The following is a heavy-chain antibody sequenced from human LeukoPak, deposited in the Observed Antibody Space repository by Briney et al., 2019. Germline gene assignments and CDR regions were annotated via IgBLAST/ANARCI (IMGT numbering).Heavy chain of an antibody. CDR3: ASLTRSTGEYFQH. V-gene: IGHV4-59*01. D-gene: IGHD4-11*01. Sequence: ESSETLSLTCTVSGGSISSNYWSWIRKPPGKGLEWIGYIYYSGSTNYNPSLKSRVTISVDTSKNQFSLKLSSVTAADTAVYYCASLTRSTGEYFQHWGQGTLVTVSS. CDR1: GGSISSNY. CDR2: IYYSGST. J-gene: IGHJ1*01.